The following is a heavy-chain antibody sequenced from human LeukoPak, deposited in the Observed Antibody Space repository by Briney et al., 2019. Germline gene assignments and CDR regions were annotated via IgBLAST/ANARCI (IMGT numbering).Heavy chain of an antibody. D-gene: IGHD1-26*01. CDR3: AKDSGTYYKAFDS. J-gene: IGHJ4*02. Sequence: GGPLRLSCAASGFTFSSYAMTWVRQAPGKGLEWVSTISATGGSTYYADSVKGRLTISRDNSKNTLYLQMNSLRAEDTAVYSCAKDSGTYYKAFDSWGQGTLVTVSS. V-gene: IGHV3-23*01. CDR1: GFTFSSYA. CDR2: ISATGGST.